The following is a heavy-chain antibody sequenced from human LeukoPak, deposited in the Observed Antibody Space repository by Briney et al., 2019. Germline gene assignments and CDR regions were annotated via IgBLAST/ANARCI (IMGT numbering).Heavy chain of an antibody. CDR3: ARDHNVADV. CDR1: GFTFSHYW. CDR2: LNQDGSVQ. Sequence: GGPLRLSCEASGFTFSHYWMTWYRQAPGKGLEWVANLNQDGSVQAYGDSVRGRFTISRDNAKNSVYIQMSSLRVEDTAMYYCARDHNVADVWGQGTMVTASS. D-gene: IGHD2-8*01. J-gene: IGHJ3*01. V-gene: IGHV3-7*01.